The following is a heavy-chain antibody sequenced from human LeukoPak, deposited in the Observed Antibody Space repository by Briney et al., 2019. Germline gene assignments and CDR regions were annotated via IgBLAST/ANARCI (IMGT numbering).Heavy chain of an antibody. CDR2: TYYRSKWYN. Sequence: SQTLSLTCAISGDSVSSNSAAWNWIRQSPSRGLEWLGRTYYRSKWYNDYAVSVKSRITINPDTSKNQFSLKLSSVTAADTAVYYCARVQGGGPRDSSGYYRWFDPWGQGTLVTVSS. V-gene: IGHV6-1*01. CDR1: GDSVSSNSAA. CDR3: ARVQGGGPRDSSGYYRWFDP. J-gene: IGHJ5*02. D-gene: IGHD3-22*01.